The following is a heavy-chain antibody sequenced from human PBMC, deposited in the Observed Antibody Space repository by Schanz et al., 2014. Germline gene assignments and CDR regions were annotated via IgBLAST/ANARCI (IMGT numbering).Heavy chain of an antibody. J-gene: IGHJ4*02. CDR2: IYSSGST. CDR1: GFTFSRYA. D-gene: IGHD2-2*01. CDR3: AKVAPAATYLDS. V-gene: IGHV3-23*05. Sequence: EVQLLESGGGLVQPGGSLRLSCAASGFTFSRYAMHWVRRAPGKGLEWVSTIYSSGSTYYADSVRGRFTISRDNAKNSLFLQMNSLSAEDTAVYYCAKVAPAATYLDSWGLGTLVTVSS.